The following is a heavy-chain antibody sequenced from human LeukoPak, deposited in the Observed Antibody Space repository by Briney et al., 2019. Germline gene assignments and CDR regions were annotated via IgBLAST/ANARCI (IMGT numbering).Heavy chain of an antibody. CDR3: AGGSWRVTWSYFDY. D-gene: IGHD3-16*01. CDR1: GFTFSSYA. V-gene: IGHV3-30-3*01. CDR2: ISYDGSNK. J-gene: IGHJ4*02. Sequence: HPGGSLRLSCAASGFTFSSYAMHWVRQAPGKGLEWGAVISYDGSNKYYADSVKGRFTISRDNSKNTLYLQMNSLRAEDTAVYYCAGGSWRVTWSYFDYWGQGTLVTVSS.